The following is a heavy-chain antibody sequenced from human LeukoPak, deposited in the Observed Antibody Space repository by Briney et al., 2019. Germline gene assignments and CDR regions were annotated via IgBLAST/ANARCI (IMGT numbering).Heavy chain of an antibody. D-gene: IGHD5-12*01. J-gene: IGHJ3*02. V-gene: IGHV3-23*01. CDR3: AKDAPVATITVGVVNAFDI. Sequence: GGSLRLSCAASGFTFSSYAMSCVRQAPGKGLEWVSAISGSGGSTYYADSVKGRFTISRDNSKNTLYLQMNSLRAEDTAVYYCAKDAPVATITVGVVNAFDIWGQGTMVTVSS. CDR1: GFTFSSYA. CDR2: ISGSGGST.